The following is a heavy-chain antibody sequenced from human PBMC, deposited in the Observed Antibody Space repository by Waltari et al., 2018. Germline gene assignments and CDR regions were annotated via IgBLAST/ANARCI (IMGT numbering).Heavy chain of an antibody. CDR3: TSWRVVAGTGWFDS. V-gene: IGHV3-23*01. CDR2: IRKSGGNT. Sequence: EVQLLESGGGLVQPGGSLRLSCAASGFSFSNYDMAWVRQAPGGGLDWVLGIRKSGGNTYYGDSVKGRFAISRDNSRNTLHLQMNGLRAEDTAIYYCTSWRVVAGTGWFDSWGQGTLVTVSS. D-gene: IGHD2-15*01. J-gene: IGHJ5*01. CDR1: GFSFSNYD.